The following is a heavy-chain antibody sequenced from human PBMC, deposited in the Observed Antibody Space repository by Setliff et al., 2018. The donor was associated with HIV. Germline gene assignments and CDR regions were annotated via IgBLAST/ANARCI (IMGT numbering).Heavy chain of an antibody. D-gene: IGHD3-10*01. CDR3: ARVKSIKTTLVRLWPRFGL. CDR1: TESLTRYD. CDR2: IDDSGSI. V-gene: IGHV4-34*01. J-gene: IGHJ5*02. Sequence: SETLSLTCAVYTESLTRYDWAWIRQSPEKGLEWIGEIDDSGSIIYNPSLQSRVTMPVDTSKNQFSLKVRSLTAADTGLYHCARVKSIKTTLVRLWPRFGLWGQGTQVTVSS.